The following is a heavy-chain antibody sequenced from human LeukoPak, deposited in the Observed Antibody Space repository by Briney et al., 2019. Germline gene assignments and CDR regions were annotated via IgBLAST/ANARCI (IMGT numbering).Heavy chain of an antibody. Sequence: GESLKISCKCSGYSFNSYWITWVRHVPGKGLEWMGRIDPTDSYTNYSPSFQGHVTISADKSISTAYLQWSSLKASDTAMYYCARGIKDFQHWGQGTLVTVSS. CDR3: ARGIKDFQH. CDR1: GYSFNSYW. V-gene: IGHV5-10-1*01. CDR2: IDPTDSYT. J-gene: IGHJ1*01. D-gene: IGHD2-15*01.